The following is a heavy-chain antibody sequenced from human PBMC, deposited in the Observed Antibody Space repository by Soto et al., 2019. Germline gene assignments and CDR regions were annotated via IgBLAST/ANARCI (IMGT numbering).Heavy chain of an antibody. Sequence: TEALALTCTVSGASISGFYWSWIRKSAGKGLEWIGRIYATGTTDYNPSLKSRVMMSVDTSKKQFSLKLRSVTAADTAVYYCVRDGTKTLRDWFDPWGQGISVTVSS. J-gene: IGHJ5*02. CDR2: IYATGTT. CDR1: GASISGFY. CDR3: VRDGTKTLRDWFDP. D-gene: IGHD1-1*01. V-gene: IGHV4-4*07.